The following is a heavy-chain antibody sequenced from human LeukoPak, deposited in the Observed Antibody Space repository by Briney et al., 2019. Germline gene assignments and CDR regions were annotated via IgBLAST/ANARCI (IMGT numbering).Heavy chain of an antibody. CDR2: IIPIFGTA. V-gene: IGHV1-69*05. Sequence: SVKVSCKASGGTFSSYAISWVRQAPGQGLEWMGGIIPIFGTANYAQKFQGRVTITTDESTSTAYMELSSLRSEDTAVYYCARVLRHDGSQLLPYYYYMDVWGKGTTVTVSS. D-gene: IGHD5-24*01. CDR1: GGTFSSYA. J-gene: IGHJ6*03. CDR3: ARVLRHDGSQLLPYYYYMDV.